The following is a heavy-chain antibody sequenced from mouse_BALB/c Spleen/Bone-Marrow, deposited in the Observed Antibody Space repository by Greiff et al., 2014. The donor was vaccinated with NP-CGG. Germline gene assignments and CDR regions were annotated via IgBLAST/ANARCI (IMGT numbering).Heavy chain of an antibody. CDR1: GFNIKDTY. Sequence: EVQLQQSGSELVKPGASVKLSCAASGFNIKDTYMHWVKQRPEQGLEWIGRIDPANGDTKYDSKFQGKATITADTSSNTAYLQLSSLTSEDTAVYYCTRPSFYYGSSYWYFDVWGAGTTVTVSS. V-gene: IGHV14-3*02. D-gene: IGHD1-1*01. CDR2: IDPANGDT. J-gene: IGHJ1*01. CDR3: TRPSFYYGSSYWYFDV.